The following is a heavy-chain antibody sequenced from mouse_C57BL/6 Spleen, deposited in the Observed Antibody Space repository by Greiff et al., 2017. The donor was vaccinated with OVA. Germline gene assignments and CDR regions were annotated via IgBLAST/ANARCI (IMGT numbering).Heavy chain of an antibody. CDR2: IRSKSNNYAT. V-gene: IGHV10-1*01. D-gene: IGHD2-5*01. CDR3: VSSNYGFDY. CDR1: GFRFNTYA. Sequence: EADGGLVQPKGSLKLSCAASGFRFNTYAMNWVRQAPGKGLEWVARIRSKSNNYATYYADSVKDRFTISRDDSESMLYLQMNNLKTEDTAMYYCVSSNYGFDYWGQGTTLTVSS. J-gene: IGHJ2*01.